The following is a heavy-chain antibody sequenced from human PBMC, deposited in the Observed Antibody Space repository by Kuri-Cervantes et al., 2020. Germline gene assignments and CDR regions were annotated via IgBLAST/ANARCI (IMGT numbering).Heavy chain of an antibody. D-gene: IGHD4-23*01. CDR1: GGSISSSSYY. V-gene: IGHV4-39*01. Sequence: GSLRLSCTVSGGSISSSSYYWGWIRQPPGKGLEWIGSIYYSGSTYYNPSLKRRVTISVDTSKTQFSLKLSSVTAADTAVYYCARCRVGPPLFPFYYYYGMNVWGQGTTVTVSS. CDR3: ARCRVGPPLFPFYYYYGMNV. CDR2: IYYSGST. J-gene: IGHJ6*02.